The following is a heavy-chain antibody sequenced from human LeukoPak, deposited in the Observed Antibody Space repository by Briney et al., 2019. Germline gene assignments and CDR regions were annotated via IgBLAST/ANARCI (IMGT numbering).Heavy chain of an antibody. CDR2: INPNNGGT. CDR1: GYTFTTYY. CDR3: ARDWYVGGPPKAGLSDSFDI. J-gene: IGHJ3*02. D-gene: IGHD2/OR15-2a*01. V-gene: IGHV1-2*02. Sequence: GASVKVSCKASGYTFTTYYMQWVRQAPGQGLEWMGWINPNNGGTKYAQKFQGRVTMTRDTSISTAYMELSTLRSDDTAVYYCARDWYVGGPPKAGLSDSFDIWGQGTMVTVSS.